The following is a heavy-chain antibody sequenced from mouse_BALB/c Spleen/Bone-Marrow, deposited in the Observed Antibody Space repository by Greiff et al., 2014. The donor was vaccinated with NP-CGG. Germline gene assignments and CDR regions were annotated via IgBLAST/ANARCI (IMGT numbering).Heavy chain of an antibody. Sequence: QVQLQQSGAELMKPGASVKISCKATGYTFNSYWIEWVKQRPGHGLEWIGEILPGSGITNYSEKFKVKATFNADTSSNTAYMQLSSLTSEDSAVYYCARSPYWGQGTLVTVSA. CDR2: ILPGSGIT. J-gene: IGHJ3*01. CDR3: ARSPY. CDR1: GYTFNSYW. V-gene: IGHV1-9*01.